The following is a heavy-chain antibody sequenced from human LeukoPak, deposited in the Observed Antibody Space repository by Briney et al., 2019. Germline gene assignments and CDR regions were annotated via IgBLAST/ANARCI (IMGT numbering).Heavy chain of an antibody. D-gene: IGHD3-22*01. V-gene: IGHV3-23*01. J-gene: IGHJ4*02. CDR2: ISDNGGET. CDR3: ATDRERDPSVYYLV. Sequence: GGSLRLSCVASGFTFTDYAMSWVRQAPEKGLEWISTISDNGGETYYADSVKGRFAISRDNSKNTLFLQMNSLRAEDSAVYYCATDRERDPSVYYLVGGQGTLVTVSS. CDR1: GFTFTDYA.